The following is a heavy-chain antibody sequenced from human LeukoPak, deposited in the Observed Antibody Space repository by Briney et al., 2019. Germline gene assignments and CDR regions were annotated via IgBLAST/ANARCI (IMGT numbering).Heavy chain of an antibody. D-gene: IGHD1-7*01. V-gene: IGHV3-23*01. Sequence: GGTLRLSCAVSGFIISNYAMTWVRQPPGKGLEWVSTISGIDGATYYADPEKGRFTTFRADSKNTLHMQINGLTAHDTAVYYCAKMGTASTQTTHLDYWGQGTLVIVSS. CDR3: AKMGTASTQTTHLDY. CDR2: ISGIDGAT. J-gene: IGHJ4*02. CDR1: GFIISNYA.